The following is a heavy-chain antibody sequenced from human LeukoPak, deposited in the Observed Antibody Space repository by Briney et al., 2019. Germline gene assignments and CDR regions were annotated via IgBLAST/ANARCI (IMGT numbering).Heavy chain of an antibody. D-gene: IGHD3-22*01. CDR2: ISSSGST. CDR1: GDSISSGDYY. CDR3: ARGPYSYDSSGAFDI. V-gene: IGHV4-61*02. Sequence: SETLSLTCTVSGDSISSGDYYWSWIRQPAGKGPEWIVRISSSGSTNYNPSLKSRVTISVDTSKNQFSLKLSSVTAADTAVYFCARGPYSYDSSGAFDIWGQGTMVTVSS. J-gene: IGHJ3*02.